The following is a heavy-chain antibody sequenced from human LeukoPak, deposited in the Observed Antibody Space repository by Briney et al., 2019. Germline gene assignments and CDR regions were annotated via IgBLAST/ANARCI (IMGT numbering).Heavy chain of an antibody. CDR1: GFTFSDYY. J-gene: IGHJ4*02. CDR2: ISSSGSTI. Sequence: GGSLKLSCAASGFTFSDYYMSWIRQAPGKGLEWVSYISSSGSTIYYADSVKGRFTISRDNAKNTVYLQMNSLRAEDTAVYYCARGKYGGYFIDYWGQGTLVTVSS. V-gene: IGHV3-11*04. D-gene: IGHD5-12*01. CDR3: ARGKYGGYFIDY.